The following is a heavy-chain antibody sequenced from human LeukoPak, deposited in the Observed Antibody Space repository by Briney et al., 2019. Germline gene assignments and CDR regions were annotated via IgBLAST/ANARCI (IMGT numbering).Heavy chain of an antibody. J-gene: IGHJ4*02. CDR3: TRVPTGTTGPAGY. V-gene: IGHV4-4*02. Sequence: SETLSLTCAVSGGSISSSNWWTWVRQPPGKGLEWIGEIYHSGSTNYNPSPKSRVTISVDKSKNQFSLSLSSVTAADTAVYYCTRVPTGTTGPAGYWGQGTLVTVYS. CDR2: IYHSGST. CDR1: GGSISSSNW. D-gene: IGHD1-1*01.